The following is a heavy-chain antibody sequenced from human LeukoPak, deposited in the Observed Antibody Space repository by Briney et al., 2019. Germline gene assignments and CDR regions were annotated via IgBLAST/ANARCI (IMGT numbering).Heavy chain of an antibody. J-gene: IGHJ4*02. Sequence: PGGSLRLSCAASGFTISRYWMQWVRQAPGKALVWVSRISSDGSDTSYADSVKGRFTTSRDNAKNTLYLQMNSLRDDDTAVYYCARDWAAAGSEWGQGTLVTVSS. CDR2: ISSDGSDT. V-gene: IGHV3-74*01. CDR3: ARDWAAAGSE. CDR1: GFTISRYW. D-gene: IGHD6-13*01.